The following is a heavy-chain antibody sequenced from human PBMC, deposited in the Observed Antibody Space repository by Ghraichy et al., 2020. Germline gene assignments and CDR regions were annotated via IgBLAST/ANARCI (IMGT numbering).Heavy chain of an antibody. CDR3: ARDLRDGYNLYYFDY. J-gene: IGHJ4*02. V-gene: IGHV4-30-4*01. CDR2: IYYSGST. Sequence: SCTVSGGSISSGDYYWSWIRQPPGKGLEWIGYIYYSGSTYYNPSLKSRVTISVDTSKNQFSLKLSSVTAADTAVYYCARDLRDGYNLYYFDYWGQGTLVTVSS. CDR1: GGSISSGDYY. D-gene: IGHD5-24*01.